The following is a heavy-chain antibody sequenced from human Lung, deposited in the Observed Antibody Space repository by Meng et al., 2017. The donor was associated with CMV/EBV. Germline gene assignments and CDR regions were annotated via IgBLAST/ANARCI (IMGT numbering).Heavy chain of an antibody. Sequence: GSLRLXCTVSGGSVISGSYYWSWIRQPPGKGLEWIGYIYYSGSTNYNPSLKSRVTMSIDTSKNQFSLKLSSVTPADTAVYYCAAGPPSSSSSCFDYWGQGXLVTVSS. CDR1: GGSVISGSYY. CDR2: IYYSGST. CDR3: AAGPPSSSSSCFDY. D-gene: IGHD6-6*01. J-gene: IGHJ4*02. V-gene: IGHV4-61*01.